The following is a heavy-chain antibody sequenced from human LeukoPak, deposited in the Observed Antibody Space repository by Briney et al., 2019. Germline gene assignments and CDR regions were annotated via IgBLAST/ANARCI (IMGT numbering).Heavy chain of an antibody. CDR3: AISYGRVAGTDFDY. CDR2: MNPSSGER. CDR1: GYTFTGYY. D-gene: IGHD6-19*01. Sequence: ASVRVSCKASGYTFTGYYMHWVRQAPGQGLEWMGWMNPSSGERKYVQSLQGRVTLTRDTSITTAYTELSSLTSDDTAVYYCAISYGRVAGTDFDYWGQGTLVSVAS. J-gene: IGHJ4*02. V-gene: IGHV1-2*02.